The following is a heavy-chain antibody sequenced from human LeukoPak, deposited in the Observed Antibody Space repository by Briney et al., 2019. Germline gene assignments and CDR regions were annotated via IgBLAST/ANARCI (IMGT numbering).Heavy chain of an antibody. CDR2: INHSGSS. V-gene: IGHV4-34*01. CDR3: ARVPGYSSKTSWFDP. D-gene: IGHD6-13*01. CDR1: GGFFSGYY. Sequence: SETVSLTCAVYGGFFSGYYWSWIRQPPVKGVDGIGEINHSGSSNYNLSLMSGVTISVDTSKNQFSLMLSSVTAADTAVYYCARVPGYSSKTSWFDPGGKGTVVSVSS. J-gene: IGHJ5*02.